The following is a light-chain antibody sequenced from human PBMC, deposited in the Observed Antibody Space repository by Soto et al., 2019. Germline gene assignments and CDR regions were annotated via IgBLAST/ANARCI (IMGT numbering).Light chain of an antibody. J-gene: IGLJ2*01. Sequence: QSVLTQPPSVSGAPGHRVTISCTGSSSNIGAGYDVHWYQQLPGTAPKLLTYSNINRPSGVPDRFSDSKSDTSASLSITGLQAEDEADYYCQSYDSSLTDVVFGGGTKLTVL. V-gene: IGLV1-40*01. CDR1: SSNIGAGYD. CDR3: QSYDSSLTDVV. CDR2: SNI.